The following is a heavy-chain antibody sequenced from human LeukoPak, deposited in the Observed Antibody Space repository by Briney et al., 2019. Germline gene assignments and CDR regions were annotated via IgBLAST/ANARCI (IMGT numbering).Heavy chain of an antibody. Sequence: GASVKVSCKASGGTFSSYAISWVRQAPGQGLEWMGGIIPIFGTANYAQKFQGRVTITADKSTSTVYMELSSLRSEDTAVYYCAREEGYYGSGSLEYNNWFDPWGQGTLVTVSS. CDR2: IIPIFGTA. J-gene: IGHJ5*02. D-gene: IGHD3-10*01. CDR1: GGTFSSYA. CDR3: AREEGYYGSGSLEYNNWFDP. V-gene: IGHV1-69*06.